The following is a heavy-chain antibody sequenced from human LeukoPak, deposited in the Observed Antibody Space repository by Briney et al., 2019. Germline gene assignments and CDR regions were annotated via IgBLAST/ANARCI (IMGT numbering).Heavy chain of an antibody. V-gene: IGHV4-39*07. CDR3: ARDKYGPLVRGEGFDP. Sequence: PSETLSLTCTVSGGSISSSSYYWGWIHQPPGKGLEWIGSIYYSGSTYYNPSLKSRVTISVDTSKNQFSLKLSSVTAADTAVYYCARDKYGPLVRGEGFDPWGQGTLVTVSS. CDR2: IYYSGST. CDR1: GGSISSSSYY. D-gene: IGHD3-10*01. J-gene: IGHJ5*02.